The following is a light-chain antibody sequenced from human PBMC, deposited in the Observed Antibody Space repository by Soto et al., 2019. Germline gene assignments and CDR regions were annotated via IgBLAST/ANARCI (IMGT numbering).Light chain of an antibody. CDR3: QQYNSDWT. J-gene: IGKJ1*01. CDR1: QSISSW. Sequence: DIQMTQSPSTLSASVGDRVTITCRASQSISSWLAWDQQKPGKAPKQLIYKASSLESGVPSRVSGGGSGTEFTLTISTLQPDDFPTYYCQQYNSDWTFGQGTKVDIK. CDR2: KAS. V-gene: IGKV1-5*03.